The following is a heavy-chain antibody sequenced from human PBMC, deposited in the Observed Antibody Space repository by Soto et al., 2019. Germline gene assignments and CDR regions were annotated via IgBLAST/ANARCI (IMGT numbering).Heavy chain of an antibody. V-gene: IGHV3-23*01. CDR1: GFSFSIYA. Sequence: EVQLLESGGGLVQPGGSLRLSCAASGFSFSIYAMSWVRQAPGKGLEWVSTITTSGGSTYYADSVKGRFTISRDNSKNTLYLQMNSLGAEDTAVYYCAKGRGGDSGYRFDYWGQGTLVTVSS. CDR2: ITTSGGST. D-gene: IGHD2-15*01. CDR3: AKGRGGDSGYRFDY. J-gene: IGHJ4*02.